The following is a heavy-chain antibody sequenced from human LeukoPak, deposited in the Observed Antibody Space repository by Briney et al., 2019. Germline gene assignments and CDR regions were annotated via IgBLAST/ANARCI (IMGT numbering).Heavy chain of an antibody. D-gene: IGHD3-3*01. Sequence: SQTLSLTCAISGDSVSSNSAAWNWIRQSPSRGLEWLGRTYYRSKWYNDYAVSVKSRIIINPDTSKNQFSLKLSSVTAADTAVYYCASRSSIWSGYQDTLYYFDSWGQGTLVTASS. V-gene: IGHV6-1*01. CDR3: ASRSSIWSGYQDTLYYFDS. CDR2: TYYRSKWYN. J-gene: IGHJ4*02. CDR1: GDSVSSNSAA.